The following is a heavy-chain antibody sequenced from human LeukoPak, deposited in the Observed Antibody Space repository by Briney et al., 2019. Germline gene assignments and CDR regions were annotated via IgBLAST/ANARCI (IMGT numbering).Heavy chain of an antibody. Sequence: GGSLRLSCAASGFTFGSYSMNWVRQAPGKGLEWVSSISSSSSYIYYADSVKGRFTISRDNAKNSLYLQMNSLRAEDTAVYYCARKDGIVGAPDAFDIWGQGTMVTVSS. CDR3: ARKDGIVGAPDAFDI. CDR1: GFTFGSYS. V-gene: IGHV3-21*01. D-gene: IGHD1-26*01. J-gene: IGHJ3*02. CDR2: ISSSSSYI.